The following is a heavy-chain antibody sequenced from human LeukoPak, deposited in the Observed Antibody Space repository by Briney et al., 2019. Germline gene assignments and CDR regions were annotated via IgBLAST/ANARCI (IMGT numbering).Heavy chain of an antibody. CDR3: AMIAARNYYYGMDV. CDR1: GFTFSSYA. J-gene: IGHJ6*02. V-gene: IGHV3-23*01. D-gene: IGHD6-6*01. CDR2: ISGGGGST. Sequence: GGSLRLSCAASGFTFSSYAMSWVRQAPGKGLEWVSAISGGGGSTYYADSVKGRFTISRDNSKNTLYLQMNSLRAEDTAVYYCAMIAARNYYYGMDVWGQGTTVTVSS.